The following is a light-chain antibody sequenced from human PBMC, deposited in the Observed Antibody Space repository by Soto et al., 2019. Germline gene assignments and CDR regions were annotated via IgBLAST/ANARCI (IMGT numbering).Light chain of an antibody. V-gene: IGLV3-21*02. CDR2: DDS. CDR1: NIGSKS. Sequence: SYELTQPPSVSVAPGQTARSTCGGNNIGSKSVHWYQQKPGQTPVVVVYDDSDRPSGIPERFSGSNSGNTATLTISRVEAGDEADYYCQVWDSNSDHVVFGGGTKLNVL. J-gene: IGLJ3*02. CDR3: QVWDSNSDHVV.